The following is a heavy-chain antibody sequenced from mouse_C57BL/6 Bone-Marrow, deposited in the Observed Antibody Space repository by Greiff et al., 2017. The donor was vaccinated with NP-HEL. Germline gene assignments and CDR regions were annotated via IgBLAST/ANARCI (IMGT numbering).Heavy chain of an antibody. J-gene: IGHJ4*01. Sequence: QVQLQQSGAELVRPGASVKLSCKASGYTFTDYYITWVKQRPGQGLEWIARIYPGSGNTYYNEKFKGKATLTAEKSSSTAYMQLSSLTSEDSAVYFCARLGWLLPYYYALDYWGQGTSVTVSS. V-gene: IGHV1-76*01. D-gene: IGHD2-3*01. CDR3: ARLGWLLPYYYALDY. CDR1: GYTFTDYY. CDR2: IYPGSGNT.